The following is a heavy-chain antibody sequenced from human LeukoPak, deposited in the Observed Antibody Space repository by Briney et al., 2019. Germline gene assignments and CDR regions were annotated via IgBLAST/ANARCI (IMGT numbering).Heavy chain of an antibody. Sequence: GGSLRLSCAASGFTFSSYGMHWVRQAPGKGLEWVAVISYDGSNKYYADSVKGRFTISRDNSKNTLYLQMNSLRGEDTAVYYCATATSWSYYYGINVWGQGTTVTVSS. CDR2: ISYDGSNK. CDR1: GFTFSSYG. V-gene: IGHV3-30*03. D-gene: IGHD2-15*01. J-gene: IGHJ6*02. CDR3: ATATSWSYYYGINV.